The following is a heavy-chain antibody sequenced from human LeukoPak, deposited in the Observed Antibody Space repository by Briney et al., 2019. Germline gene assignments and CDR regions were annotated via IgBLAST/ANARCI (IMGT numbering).Heavy chain of an antibody. D-gene: IGHD6-13*01. CDR2: VKQDGSEK. J-gene: IGHJ4*02. CDR3: ARAYSSSWHFDF. CDR1: GFISSSYW. Sequence: GGSLRLSCAASGFISSSYWMSWVRQAPGKGLEWVANVKQDGSEKYYVDSVKGRFTISRDNAKNSLYLQMNSLRAEDTAVYYCARAYSSSWHFDFWGQGTLVTVSS. V-gene: IGHV3-7*04.